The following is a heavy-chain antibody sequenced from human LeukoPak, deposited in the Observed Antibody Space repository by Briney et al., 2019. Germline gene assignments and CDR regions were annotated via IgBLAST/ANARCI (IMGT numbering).Heavy chain of an antibody. CDR1: GGSISSSSYY. CDR2: IYYSGST. V-gene: IGHV4-39*02. J-gene: IGHJ4*02. CDR3: ARDDYGDYVAY. D-gene: IGHD4-17*01. Sequence: SETLSLTCTVSGGSISSSSYYWGWIRQPPGKGLEWIGSIYYSGSTYYNPSLKSRVTISVDTSKNQFSLKLSSVTAADTAVYYCARDDYGDYVAYWGQGTLVTVSS.